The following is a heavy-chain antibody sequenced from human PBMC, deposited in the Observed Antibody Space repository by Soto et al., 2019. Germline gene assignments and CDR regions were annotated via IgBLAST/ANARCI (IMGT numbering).Heavy chain of an antibody. D-gene: IGHD2-21*02. CDR1: GGSISSGGYY. CDR3: ARDLRAVVTPDYYYGMDV. CDR2: IYYSGST. V-gene: IGHV4-31*03. Sequence: SETLSLTCTVSGGSISSGGYYWSWIRQHPGKGLEWIGYIYYSGSTYYNPSLKSRVTISVDTSKNQFSLKLSSVTAADTAVYYCARDLRAVVTPDYYYGMDVWGQGTTVTVSS. J-gene: IGHJ6*02.